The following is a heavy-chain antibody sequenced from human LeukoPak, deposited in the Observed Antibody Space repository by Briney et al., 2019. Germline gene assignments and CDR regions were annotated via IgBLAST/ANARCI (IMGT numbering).Heavy chain of an antibody. CDR2: IVVGSGNT. V-gene: IGHV1-58*02. CDR3: AADVGDTMFDP. J-gene: IGHJ5*02. D-gene: IGHD1-26*01. CDR1: GFTFTSST. Sequence: SVKVSCKASGFTFTSSTIQWVRQARGQRLEWRGWIVVGSGNTNYAQKFQESVTITRDMSTSTAYMELSSLRSEDTAVYYCAADVGDTMFDPWGQGTLVTVSS.